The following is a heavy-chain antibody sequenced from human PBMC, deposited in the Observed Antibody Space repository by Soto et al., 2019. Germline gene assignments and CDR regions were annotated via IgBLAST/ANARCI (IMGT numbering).Heavy chain of an antibody. J-gene: IGHJ6*02. CDR2: INHSGST. CDR1: GGSISSYY. V-gene: IGHV4-34*01. D-gene: IGHD3-22*01. Sequence: SETLSLTCTVSGGSISSYYWSWIRQPPGKGLEWIGEINHSGSTNYNPSLKSRVTISVDTSKNQFSLKLSSVTAADTAVYYCARGVSYYDSSGYYYSDYYGMDVWGQGTTVTVSS. CDR3: ARGVSYYDSSGYYYSDYYGMDV.